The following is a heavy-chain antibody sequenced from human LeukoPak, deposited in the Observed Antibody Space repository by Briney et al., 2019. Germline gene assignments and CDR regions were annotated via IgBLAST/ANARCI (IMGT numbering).Heavy chain of an antibody. CDR1: GGSISSHY. J-gene: IGHJ4*02. V-gene: IGHV4-34*01. CDR3: ARGRQKVFYDSSGYYSALDY. Sequence: SETLSLTCTVSGGSISSHYWSWLRQPPGKGLEWIGEINHSGSTNYNPSLKSRVTISVDTSKNQFSLKLSSVTAADTAVYYCARGRQKVFYDSSGYYSALDYWGQGTLVTVSS. CDR2: INHSGST. D-gene: IGHD3-22*01.